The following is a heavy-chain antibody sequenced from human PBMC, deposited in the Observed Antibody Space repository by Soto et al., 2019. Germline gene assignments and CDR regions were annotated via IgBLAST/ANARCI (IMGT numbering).Heavy chain of an antibody. CDR3: ARVGGMDV. Sequence: QVQLQQWGAGLLKPSETLSLTCAVYGGSFSGYYWSWIRQPPGKGLEWIGEINHSGSTNYNPSLKSRVNISVDTSKNQFSLKLSSVTAADTAVYYCARVGGMDVWGQGTTVTVSS. CDR1: GGSFSGYY. J-gene: IGHJ6*02. CDR2: INHSGST. V-gene: IGHV4-34*01.